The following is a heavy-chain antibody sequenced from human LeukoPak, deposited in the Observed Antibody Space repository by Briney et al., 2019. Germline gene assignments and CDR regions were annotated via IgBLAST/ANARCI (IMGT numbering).Heavy chain of an antibody. J-gene: IGHJ4*02. Sequence: ASVKVSCKASGYTFTSYYMHWVRQAPGQGLEWMGIINPSGGSTSYAQKFQGRVTMTRDMSTSTAYMELSSLRSEDTAVYYCASTTRGFGELTYYFDYWGQGTLVTVSS. CDR2: INPSGGST. CDR1: GYTFTSYY. CDR3: ASTTRGFGELTYYFDY. D-gene: IGHD3-10*01. V-gene: IGHV1-46*01.